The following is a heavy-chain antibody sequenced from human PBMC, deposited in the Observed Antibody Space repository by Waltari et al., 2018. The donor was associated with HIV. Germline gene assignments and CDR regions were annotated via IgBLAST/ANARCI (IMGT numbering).Heavy chain of an antibody. CDR1: GGSISSYS. V-gene: IGHV4-59*01. CDR2: IYYSGST. D-gene: IGHD3-22*01. J-gene: IGHJ4*02. CDR3: ARVDDSSGYYHQTYDY. Sequence: QVQLQESGPGLVKPSETLSLTCTVSGGSISSYSWSWIRQPPGKGLEWIGYIYYSGSTNYNPSLKSRVTISVDTSKNQFSLKLSSVTAADTAVYYCARVDDSSGYYHQTYDYWGQGTLVTVSS.